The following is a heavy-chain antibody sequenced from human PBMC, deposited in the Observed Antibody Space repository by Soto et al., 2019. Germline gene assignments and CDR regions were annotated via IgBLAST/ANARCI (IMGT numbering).Heavy chain of an antibody. CDR1: GFTFSSYA. Sequence: GGSLRLSCAASGFTFSSYAMHWVRQAPGKGLEWVAVISYDGSNKYYADSVKGRFTISRDNSKNTLYLQMNSLRAEDTAVYYCARSYCSSTSCRNIYGDYYYYGMDVWGQGTTVTVSS. J-gene: IGHJ6*02. CDR2: ISYDGSNK. D-gene: IGHD2-2*01. CDR3: ARSYCSSTSCRNIYGDYYYYGMDV. V-gene: IGHV3-30-3*01.